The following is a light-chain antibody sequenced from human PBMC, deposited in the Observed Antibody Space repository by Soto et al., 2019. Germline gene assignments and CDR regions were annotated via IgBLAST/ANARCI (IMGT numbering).Light chain of an antibody. J-gene: IGKJ2*01. CDR2: GAS. CDR3: QQYGSSPYT. CDR1: QSVSSSY. V-gene: IGKV3-20*01. Sequence: EIVLTQSPGTLSLSPGERATLSCRASQSVSSSYLAWYQQKPGQAPNLLIYGASSRATGIPDRFSGSGSGTVFTLTISRLEPEDFGVYYCQQYGSSPYTFGQGTKLEIK.